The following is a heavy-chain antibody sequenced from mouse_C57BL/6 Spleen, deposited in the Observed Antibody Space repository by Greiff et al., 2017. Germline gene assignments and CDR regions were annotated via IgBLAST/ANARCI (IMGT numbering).Heavy chain of an antibody. CDR1: GFTFSNYW. Sequence: EVQLQQSGGGLVQPGGSMKLSCVASGFTFSNYWMNWVRQSPEKGLEWVAQIRLKSDNYATHYAESVKGRFTISSDDSKSSVYLQMNNLRAEDTGSYYCTGHWDEFAYWGQGTLVTVSA. CDR3: TGHWDEFAY. CDR2: IRLKSDNYAT. J-gene: IGHJ3*01. V-gene: IGHV6-3*01. D-gene: IGHD4-1*01.